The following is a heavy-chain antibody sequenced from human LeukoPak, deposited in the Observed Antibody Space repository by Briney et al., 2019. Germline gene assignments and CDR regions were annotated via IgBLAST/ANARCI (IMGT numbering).Heavy chain of an antibody. D-gene: IGHD4/OR15-4a*01. CDR1: GFTFSGSA. Sequence: GGSLRLSCAASGFTFSGSALHWVRQASGKGLEWVGHIRSKANDYATAYAASVKGRFTISRDDSKNTASLQMNSLKTEDTAVYYCARDHDYGDVKGAFDIWGQGTMVTVSS. V-gene: IGHV3-73*01. CDR2: IRSKANDYAT. J-gene: IGHJ3*02. CDR3: ARDHDYGDVKGAFDI.